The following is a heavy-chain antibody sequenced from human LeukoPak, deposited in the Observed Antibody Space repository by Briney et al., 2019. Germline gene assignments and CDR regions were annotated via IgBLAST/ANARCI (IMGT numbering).Heavy chain of an antibody. CDR2: IGVTGDT. CDR3: TKEFCGSRAASAGGSYYDF. D-gene: IGHD2-15*01. J-gene: IGHJ2*01. CDR1: GFTFSKDD. Sequence: GGSLRLSCAASGFTFSKDDFHWVRQAPGKGLEWVAAIGVTGDTYYADSVKGRFTISREDAANSLYLQMRSLGAGDTALYYCTKEFCGSRAASAGGSYYDFWGRGALVTVSS. V-gene: IGHV3-13*01.